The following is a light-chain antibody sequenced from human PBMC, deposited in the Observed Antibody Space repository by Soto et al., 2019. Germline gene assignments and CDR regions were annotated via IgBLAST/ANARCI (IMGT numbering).Light chain of an antibody. CDR3: QVWDSSSDHPV. V-gene: IGLV3-21*02. CDR2: DDS. J-gene: IGLJ3*02. CDR1: KIGTNT. Sequence: SYELTQPPSVSVAPGQTARISCGGNKIGTNTVHWYQQKPGQAPALVVYDDSGRPSGIPERFSGSNSGNTATLTISGVEAGDEADYYCQVWDSSSDHPVFGGGTQLTVL.